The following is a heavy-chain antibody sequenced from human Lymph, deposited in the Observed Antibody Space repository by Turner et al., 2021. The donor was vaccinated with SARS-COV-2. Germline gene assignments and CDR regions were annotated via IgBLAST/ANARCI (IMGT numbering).Heavy chain of an antibody. CDR1: GYTLTELS. D-gene: IGHD1-1*01. CDR2: FDPEDGET. J-gene: IGHJ4*02. V-gene: IGHV1-24*01. CDR3: ATLKSNWKILTGRYYFDF. Sequence: QVQLVQSGAEEKKPGASVKVSCKGSGYTLTELSIHWVRQAPGKGLEWMGGFDPEDGETIYAQKFQGRVTMTEDTSTDTAYMELSSLRSEDTAVYYCATLKSNWKILTGRYYFDFWGQGTLVTVSS.